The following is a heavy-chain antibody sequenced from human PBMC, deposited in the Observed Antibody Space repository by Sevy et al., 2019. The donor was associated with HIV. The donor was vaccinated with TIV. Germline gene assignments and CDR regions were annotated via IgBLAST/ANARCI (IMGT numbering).Heavy chain of an antibody. D-gene: IGHD3-22*01. J-gene: IGHJ4*01. Sequence: GGSLRLSCAASGFIFSSYAMHWVRQAPGKGLEWVAAISYDGNNKYYSDSVKGRFTISRDNSKNTLYLQMNSLRAEDTAVYYCAKDQDYYHSSGSTLNYWGHGTLVTVSS. CDR3: AKDQDYYHSSGSTLNY. CDR2: ISYDGNNK. CDR1: GFIFSSYA. V-gene: IGHV3-30*18.